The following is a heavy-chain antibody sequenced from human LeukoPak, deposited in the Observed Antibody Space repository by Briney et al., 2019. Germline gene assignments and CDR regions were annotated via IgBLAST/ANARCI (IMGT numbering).Heavy chain of an antibody. CDR1: GFTLDDYA. J-gene: IGHJ4*02. V-gene: IGHV3-9*01. CDR2: ISWNSGSI. Sequence: GGSLRLSCAASGFTLDDYAMHWVRQAPGKGLEWVSGISWNSGSIGYADSVKGRFTISRDNAKNSLYLQMNSLRAEDTALYYCAKVGSSWYYDYWGQGTLVTVSS. D-gene: IGHD6-13*01. CDR3: AKVGSSWYYDY.